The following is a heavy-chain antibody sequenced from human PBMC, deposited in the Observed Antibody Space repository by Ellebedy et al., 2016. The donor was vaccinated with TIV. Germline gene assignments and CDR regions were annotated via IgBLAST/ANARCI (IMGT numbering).Heavy chain of an antibody. J-gene: IGHJ4*02. CDR1: GFTFTNAW. Sequence: GESLKISCAVSGFTFTNAWMSWVRQAPGKGLEWVGRIKSKTEGGTTDYAVPVKGRFIISRDDSKNTLYLQMNSLKSEDTAVYYCVTLNYDSRGYYYVPDYWGQGTLVTVSS. V-gene: IGHV3-15*01. CDR2: IKSKTEGGTT. D-gene: IGHD3-22*01. CDR3: VTLNYDSRGYYYVPDY.